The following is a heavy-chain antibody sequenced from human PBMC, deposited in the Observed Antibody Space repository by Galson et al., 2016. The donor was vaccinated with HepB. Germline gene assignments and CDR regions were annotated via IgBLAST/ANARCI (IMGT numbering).Heavy chain of an antibody. J-gene: IGHJ6*02. CDR2: IIPGFGTP. D-gene: IGHD3-16*01. CDR3: ASPLLLFRQKMYYYYGMDV. Sequence: SVKVSCKAAAGTFNNLAISWVRQAPGQGLEWMGVIIPGFGTPNYAQKFQGRVTITADEVTTTAYMELSSLRSEDSAVYYCASPLLLFRQKMYYYYGMDVWGQGTTVTVSS. V-gene: IGHV1-69*13. CDR1: AGTFNNLA.